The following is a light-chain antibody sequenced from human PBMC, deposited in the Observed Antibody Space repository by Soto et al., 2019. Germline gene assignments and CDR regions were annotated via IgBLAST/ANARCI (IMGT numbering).Light chain of an antibody. J-gene: IGLJ2*01. Sequence: QSAVTQPPSASQTPGQRVTISCSGSRSNVGRNSVSWYQHVPGTAPKLLIYSDTQRPSGVPDRFSGSKSGTSASLAISGLRSEDEADYYCAAWDGSLRGRVFGGGTKVTVL. CDR2: SDT. V-gene: IGLV1-47*02. CDR3: AAWDGSLRGRV. CDR1: RSNVGRNS.